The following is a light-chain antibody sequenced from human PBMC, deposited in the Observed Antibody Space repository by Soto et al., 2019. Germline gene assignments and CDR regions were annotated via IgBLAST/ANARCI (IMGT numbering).Light chain of an antibody. CDR2: DAS. Sequence: EIVLTQSPATLSLSPGERATLSCRASQSVSRYLAWYQQKPGQAPRLLIYDASNRATGIAARFSGSGSGTYFTLTISSLEPEDFAVYYCQQRSDRPSTFGGGNKVQ. CDR3: QQRSDRPST. J-gene: IGKJ4*01. V-gene: IGKV3-11*01. CDR1: QSVSRY.